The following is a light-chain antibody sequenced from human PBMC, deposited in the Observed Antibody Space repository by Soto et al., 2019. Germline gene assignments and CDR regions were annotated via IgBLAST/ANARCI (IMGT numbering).Light chain of an antibody. Sequence: IVLTQSPDTLSLSPGERATLSCRASQSVSSSYLAWYEQKPGHAPRLLIYGASIRATGIPDRFSGSGSGTDFTLTISRLEPEDFAVYYCQQYGSSSWTFGQGTKVDIK. J-gene: IGKJ1*01. CDR3: QQYGSSSWT. V-gene: IGKV3-20*01. CDR1: QSVSSSY. CDR2: GAS.